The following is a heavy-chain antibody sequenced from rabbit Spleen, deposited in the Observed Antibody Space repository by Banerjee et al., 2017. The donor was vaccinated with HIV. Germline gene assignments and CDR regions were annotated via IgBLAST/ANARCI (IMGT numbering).Heavy chain of an antibody. Sequence: QSLEESGGDLVKPGASLTLTCKASGLDFSGDSYDSYMRWVRQAPGKGLEWIACIYTTSGASYDASWEKGRFTISKTSSTTLTLQMTSLTAADRATYFCARDLTGVIGWNFGWWGQGTLVTVS. D-gene: IGHD4-1*01. CDR2: IYTTSGAS. CDR1: GLDFSGDSY. V-gene: IGHV1S40*01. J-gene: IGHJ3*01. CDR3: ARDLTGVIGWNFGW.